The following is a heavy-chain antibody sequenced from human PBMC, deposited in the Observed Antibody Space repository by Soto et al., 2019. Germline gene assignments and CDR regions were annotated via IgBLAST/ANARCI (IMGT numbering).Heavy chain of an antibody. D-gene: IGHD6-13*01. CDR1: GFAFSTYA. CDR3: AKVTKRAAAGRYEYYRYGMDV. Sequence: GGSLRLSCAASGFAFSTYAMTWVRQAPGKGLEWVSVISGSGGSSYYAASVKGRFTISRDNSKNTLYLQMNGLRAEDTALYYCAKVTKRAAAGRYEYYRYGMDVWGQGTTVTVSS. J-gene: IGHJ6*02. CDR2: ISGSGGSS. V-gene: IGHV3-23*01.